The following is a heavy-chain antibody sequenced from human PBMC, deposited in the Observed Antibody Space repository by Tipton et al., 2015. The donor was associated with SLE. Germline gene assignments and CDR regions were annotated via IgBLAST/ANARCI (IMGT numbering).Heavy chain of an antibody. CDR3: TRDGLYSGSYWYFDL. CDR2: IRSKPYGGTT. V-gene: IGHV3-49*04. Sequence: SLRLSCAASGFTFSSYSMNWVRQAPGKGLEWVGFIRSKPYGGTTEYAASVKGRFTISRDDSKSIAYLQMDSLKTEDTAVYYCTRDGLYSGSYWYFDLWGRGTLVTVSS. CDR1: GFTFSSYS. J-gene: IGHJ2*01. D-gene: IGHD5-12*01.